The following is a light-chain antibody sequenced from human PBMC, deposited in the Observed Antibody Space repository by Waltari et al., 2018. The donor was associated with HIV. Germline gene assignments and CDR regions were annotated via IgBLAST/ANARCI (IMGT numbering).Light chain of an antibody. Sequence: QLVLTQSPSVPASLGASVKLTCTLSSWHSHYAIPWHQQQPEKGPRYLMKLNSDGSHNKGDGIPDRFSGSSSGAERYLTISSLQSDDEADYYCQTWDTGIQVFGGGTKLTVL. CDR3: QTWDTGIQV. CDR2: LNSDGSH. CDR1: SWHSHYA. V-gene: IGLV4-69*01. J-gene: IGLJ3*02.